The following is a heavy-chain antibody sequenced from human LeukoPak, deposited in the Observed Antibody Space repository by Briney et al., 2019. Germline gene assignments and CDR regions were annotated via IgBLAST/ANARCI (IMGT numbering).Heavy chain of an antibody. Sequence: GGSLRLSCAASAFAFSNYAMNWVRQAPGKGLEWVSSISESGGDTSYADSVKGRFTIPRDNSKNTLYLQMNSLRAEDTAVYYCAKQFVDIWGQGTLVTVSS. D-gene: IGHD5-24*01. CDR1: AFAFSNYA. CDR3: AKQFVDI. CDR2: ISESGGDT. V-gene: IGHV3-23*01. J-gene: IGHJ5*02.